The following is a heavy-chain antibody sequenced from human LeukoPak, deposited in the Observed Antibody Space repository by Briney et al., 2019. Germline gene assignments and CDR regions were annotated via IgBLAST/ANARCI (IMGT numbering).Heavy chain of an antibody. CDR1: GGSISSSSYY. D-gene: IGHD5-12*01. CDR3: ASLYTNIVDFDY. CDR2: IYYSGST. J-gene: IGHJ4*02. V-gene: IGHV4-39*01. Sequence: SETLSLTCTVSGGSISSSSYYWGWIRQPPGKGLEWIGSIYYSGSTYYNPSLKSRVTISVDTSKNQFSLKLSSVTAADTAVYYCASLYTNIVDFDYWGQGTLVTVSS.